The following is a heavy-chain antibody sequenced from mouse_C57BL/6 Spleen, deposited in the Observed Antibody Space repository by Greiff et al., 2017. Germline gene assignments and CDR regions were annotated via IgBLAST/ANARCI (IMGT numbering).Heavy chain of an antibody. D-gene: IGHD1-1*01. Sequence: EVKLVESGEGLVKPGGSLKLSCAASGFTFSSYAMSWVRQTPEKRLEWVAYISSGGDYIYYADTVKGRFTISRDNARNTLYLQMSSLKSEDTAMYYCTRASYYYGSSYYYYAMDYWGQGTSVTVSS. CDR3: TRASYYYGSSYYYYAMDY. V-gene: IGHV5-9-1*02. CDR2: ISSGGDYI. CDR1: GFTFSSYA. J-gene: IGHJ4*01.